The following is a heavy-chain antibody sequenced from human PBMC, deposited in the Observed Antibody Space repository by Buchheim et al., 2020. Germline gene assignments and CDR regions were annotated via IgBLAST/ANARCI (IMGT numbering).Heavy chain of an antibody. J-gene: IGHJ5*02. CDR3: ARGGRGYRSAAWFDP. Sequence: QVQLQQWCAGLLKPSETLSLTCAVYGGSFSGYYWSWIRQPPGKGLEGIGEINHSGRTNYNPSLKSRITISLDTSNNQFSLQLSSVTAADTAVYYCARGGRGYRSAAWFDPCGQGTL. CDR1: GGSFSGYY. CDR2: INHSGRT. V-gene: IGHV4-34*01. D-gene: IGHD3-22*01.